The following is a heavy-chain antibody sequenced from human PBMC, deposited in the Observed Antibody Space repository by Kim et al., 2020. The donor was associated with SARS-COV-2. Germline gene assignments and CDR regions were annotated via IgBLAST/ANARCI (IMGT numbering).Heavy chain of an antibody. V-gene: IGHV4-39*07. CDR3: ARDDYGDYFQMDY. CDR1: GGSISSSSYY. D-gene: IGHD4-17*01. CDR2: IYYSGST. J-gene: IGHJ4*02. Sequence: SETLSLTCTVSGGSISSSSYYWGWIRQPPGKGLEWIGSIYYSGSTYYNPSLKSRVTISVDTSKNQFSLKLSSVTAADTAVYYCARDDYGDYFQMDYWGQGTLVTVSS.